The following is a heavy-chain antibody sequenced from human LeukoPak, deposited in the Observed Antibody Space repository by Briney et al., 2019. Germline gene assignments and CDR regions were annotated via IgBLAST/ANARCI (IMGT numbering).Heavy chain of an antibody. V-gene: IGHV3-48*04. J-gene: IGHJ3*01. Sequence: GGSLRLSCEGSGFMFGNHGLIWVRQAPGKGLDWLSFIGPSGVTRLYANSVKGRFTISRDNAENSVFLQMNSLRVEDTAVYYCARVSPMTDGAFYLWGQGVMVTVSS. CDR3: ARVSPMTDGAFYL. CDR1: GFMFGNHG. D-gene: IGHD2-21*02. CDR2: IGPSGVTR.